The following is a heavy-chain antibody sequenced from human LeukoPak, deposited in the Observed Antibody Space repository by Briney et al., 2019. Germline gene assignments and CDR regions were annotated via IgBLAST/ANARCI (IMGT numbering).Heavy chain of an antibody. D-gene: IGHD3-10*01. V-gene: IGHV3-11*04. J-gene: IGHJ4*02. CDR1: GFTFSNYA. CDR3: ARDGDPVLLWFGEPYERGYFDY. CDR2: ISNSGSTI. Sequence: GGSLRLSCAASGFTFSNYAMSWVRQAPGKGLEWVSYISNSGSTIYYADSVKGRFTISRDNAKNSLYLQMNSLRAEDTAVYYCARDGDPVLLWFGEPYERGYFDYWGQGTLVTVSS.